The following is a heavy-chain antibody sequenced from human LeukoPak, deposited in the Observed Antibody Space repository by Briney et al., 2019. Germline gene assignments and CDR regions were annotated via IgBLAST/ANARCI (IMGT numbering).Heavy chain of an antibody. V-gene: IGHV4-39*07. J-gene: IGHJ4*02. CDR3: ARDRAAIGHFDS. D-gene: IGHD6-13*01. Sequence: PSETLSLTCTVSGGSISSSPYYWGWIRQPPGKGLEWIGSIYFSGSTHYNPSLKSRVTISVDTSKNQFSLKLSSVTAADTALYYCARDRAAIGHFDSWGQGTLVTVSS. CDR1: GGSISSSPYY. CDR2: IYFSGST.